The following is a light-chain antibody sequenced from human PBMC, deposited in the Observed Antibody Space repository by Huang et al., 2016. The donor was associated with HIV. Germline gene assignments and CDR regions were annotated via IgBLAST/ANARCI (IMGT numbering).Light chain of an antibody. Sequence: EIVMTQSPATLSVSPGERATLSCRASESISNNLAWYQQKPGQAPRLLIHGASTRATGIPARFSGRGSGTEFTLTISSLQSEDFAVYYCQQYNNWPPWTFGQGTKVEIK. CDR3: QQYNNWPPWT. CDR2: GAS. V-gene: IGKV3-15*01. J-gene: IGKJ1*01. CDR1: ESISNN.